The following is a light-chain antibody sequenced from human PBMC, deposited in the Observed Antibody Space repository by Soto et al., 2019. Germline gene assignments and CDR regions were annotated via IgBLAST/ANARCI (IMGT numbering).Light chain of an antibody. J-gene: IGKJ5*01. CDR2: DAS. V-gene: IGKV3-11*01. CDR1: QSVSSSY. CDR3: QQYNNWPPIT. Sequence: EVVLTQSPGTLSLSQGERATLSCRASQSVSSSYLAWYQQKPGQAPRLLIYDASNRATGIPARFSGSGSGTDFTLTISSLEPEDFAVYHCQQYNNWPPITFGQGTRLEIK.